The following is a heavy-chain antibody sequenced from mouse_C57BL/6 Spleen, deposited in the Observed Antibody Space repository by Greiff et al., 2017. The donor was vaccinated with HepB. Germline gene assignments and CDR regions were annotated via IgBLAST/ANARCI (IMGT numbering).Heavy chain of an antibody. D-gene: IGHD1-1*01. V-gene: IGHV5-17*01. Sequence: DVKLVESGGGLVKPGGSLKLSCAASGFTFSDYGMHWVRQAPEKGLEWVAYISSGSSTIYYADTVKGRFTISRDNAKNTLFLQMTSLRSEDTAMYYCARSLYYGSSYGYFDYWGQGTTLTVSS. CDR3: ARSLYYGSSYGYFDY. CDR1: GFTFSDYG. J-gene: IGHJ2*01. CDR2: ISSGSSTI.